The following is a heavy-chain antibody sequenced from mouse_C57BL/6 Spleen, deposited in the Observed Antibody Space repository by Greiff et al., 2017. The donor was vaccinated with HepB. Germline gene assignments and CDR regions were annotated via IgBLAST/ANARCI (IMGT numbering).Heavy chain of an antibody. CDR2: INPNNGGT. Sequence: EVQLQQSGPELVKPGASVKISCKASGYTFTDYYMNWVKQSHGKSLEWIGDINPNNGGTSYNQKFKGKATLTVDKSSSTAYMELRSLTSEDSAVYYCALIYDGYYLYFDYWGQGTTLTVSS. J-gene: IGHJ2*01. CDR1: GYTFTDYY. V-gene: IGHV1-26*01. D-gene: IGHD2-3*01. CDR3: ALIYDGYYLYFDY.